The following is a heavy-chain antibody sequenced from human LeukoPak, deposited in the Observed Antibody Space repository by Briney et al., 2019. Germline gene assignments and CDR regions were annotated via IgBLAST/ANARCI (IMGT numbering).Heavy chain of an antibody. CDR3: AKDMYYYDSSGYGFDY. V-gene: IGHV3-30*02. CDR1: GFTFSSYG. J-gene: IGHJ4*02. D-gene: IGHD3-22*01. Sequence: GGSLRLSCAASGFTFSSYGMHWVRQAPGKGLEWVAFIRYDGSNKYYADSVKGRFTISRDNSKNTLYLQMNSLRAEDTAVYYCAKDMYYYDSSGYGFDYWGQGTLVTVSS. CDR2: IRYDGSNK.